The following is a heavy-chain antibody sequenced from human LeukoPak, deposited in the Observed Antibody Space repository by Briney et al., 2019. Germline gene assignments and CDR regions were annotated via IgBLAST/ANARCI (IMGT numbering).Heavy chain of an antibody. Sequence: PGRSLRLSCAASGFTFDDYAMHWVRQAPGKGLEWVSGISWNSGSIGYADSVKGRFTISRDNAKNSLYLQMNSLRAEDTAVYYCARDAPTYGSGSPGDYWGQGTLVTVSS. D-gene: IGHD3-10*01. V-gene: IGHV3-9*01. CDR2: ISWNSGSI. CDR1: GFTFDDYA. CDR3: ARDAPTYGSGSPGDY. J-gene: IGHJ4*02.